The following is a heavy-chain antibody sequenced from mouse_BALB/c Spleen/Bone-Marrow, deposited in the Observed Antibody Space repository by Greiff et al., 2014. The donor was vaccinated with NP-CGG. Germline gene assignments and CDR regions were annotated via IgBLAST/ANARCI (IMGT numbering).Heavy chain of an antibody. D-gene: IGHD2-3*01. J-gene: IGHJ4*01. CDR1: GYAFSSSW. Sequence: QVQLQQSRPGLVKPGASVKISCKASGYAFSSSWMNWVKQRPGQGLEWIGRIYPGDGDTKYNGKFKGKATLTADKSSSTAYMQLSSLTSVDSAVYFCARSDGYRDMDYWGQGTSVTVSS. V-gene: IGHV1-82*01. CDR3: ARSDGYRDMDY. CDR2: IYPGDGDT.